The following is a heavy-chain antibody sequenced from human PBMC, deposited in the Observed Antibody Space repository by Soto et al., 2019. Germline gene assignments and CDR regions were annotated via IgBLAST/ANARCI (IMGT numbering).Heavy chain of an antibody. V-gene: IGHV3-23*01. CDR1: GFTFSTYS. CDR2: IIDSGGST. D-gene: IGHD6-13*01. CDR3: ARGIAAAGF. Sequence: PGGSLRLSCAASGFTFSTYSMNWVRQAPGKGLEWVSDIIDSGGSTYYADSVKGRFTISRDNSKSTLYLQMNSLRSEDTAVYYCARGIAAAGFWGQGTLVTVSS. J-gene: IGHJ4*02.